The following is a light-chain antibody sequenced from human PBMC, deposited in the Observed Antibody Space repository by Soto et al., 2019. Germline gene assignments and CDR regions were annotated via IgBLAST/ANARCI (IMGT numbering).Light chain of an antibody. CDR3: QQFNNYPWT. CDR1: QGISSA. J-gene: IGKJ1*01. CDR2: DAS. Sequence: AIQLTQSPSSLSASVGDRVTITCRASQGISSALAWYQQKPGKAPKLLIYDASSLESGVPSRFSGSGSGTDFTLTISSLQLEDFATYYCQQFNNYPWTLGQGTKVEIK. V-gene: IGKV1D-13*01.